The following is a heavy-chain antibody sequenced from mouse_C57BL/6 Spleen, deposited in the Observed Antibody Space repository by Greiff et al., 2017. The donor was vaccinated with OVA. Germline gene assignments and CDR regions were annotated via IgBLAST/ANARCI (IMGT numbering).Heavy chain of an antibody. CDR1: GFTFSDYG. Sequence: EVQLVESGGGLVKPGASVKLSCAASGFTFSDYGMHWVRQAPGKGLEWVAYISPGSSTTYYADKVKGRFTISRDNAKSTVYLQMTSLRSEDTAMYYCARNYGNYYALDYWGQGTSVTVSS. D-gene: IGHD2-1*01. CDR2: ISPGSSTT. J-gene: IGHJ4*01. V-gene: IGHV5-17*01. CDR3: ARNYGNYYALDY.